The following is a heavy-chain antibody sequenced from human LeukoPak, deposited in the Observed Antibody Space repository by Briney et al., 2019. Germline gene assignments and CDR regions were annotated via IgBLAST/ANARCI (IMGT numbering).Heavy chain of an antibody. CDR2: IHTSGST. J-gene: IGHJ5*02. D-gene: IGHD3-16*02. V-gene: IGHV4-4*07. CDR3: ARDNNVWGSYRKFDP. CDR1: GGSIISYY. Sequence: NPSETLSLTCTVSGGSIISYYWSWIRQPAGKGLEWIGRIHTSGSTNYNPSLRSRVTMSVDTSKNQFSLNLSPVTAADTAVYYCARDNNVWGSYRKFDPWGQGTLVTVSS.